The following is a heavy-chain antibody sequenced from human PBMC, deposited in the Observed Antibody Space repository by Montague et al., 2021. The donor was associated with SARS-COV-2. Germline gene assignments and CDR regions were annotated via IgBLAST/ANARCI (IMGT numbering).Heavy chain of an antibody. CDR1: GFAFGLYT. CDR2: LSHDGTHM. D-gene: IGHD3-10*01. J-gene: IGHJ4*02. CDR3: TRIGDGFNLGSAYDS. V-gene: IGHV3-30*04. Sequence: SLRLSCAASGFAFGLYTLHWVRRAPGKGLEWLAVLSHDGTHMYVADSVKGRFTISRDNSKNMLYLQMNGLRVEDSAVYFCTRIGDGFNLGSAYDSWGRGTLVTVAS.